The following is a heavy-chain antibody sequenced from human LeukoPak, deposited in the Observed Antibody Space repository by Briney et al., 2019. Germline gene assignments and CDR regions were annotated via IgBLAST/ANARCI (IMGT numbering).Heavy chain of an antibody. J-gene: IGHJ4*02. CDR2: IRYDGNNK. D-gene: IGHD3-22*01. V-gene: IGHV3-30*02. Sequence: GGSLRLSCAASGFTFRSYGMHWVRQAPGKGLEWVAFIRYDGNNKYYADSVKGRFTISRDNSKNTVYLQMNSLRAEDTAVYYCAKDPTHFRVWDDYDNTRLNSWGQGTLVTVSS. CDR1: GFTFRSYG. CDR3: AKDPTHFRVWDDYDNTRLNS.